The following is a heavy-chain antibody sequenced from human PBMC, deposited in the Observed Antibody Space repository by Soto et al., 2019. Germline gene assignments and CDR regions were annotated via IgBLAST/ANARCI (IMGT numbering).Heavy chain of an antibody. CDR2: IMPGSSHI. V-gene: IGHV3-48*01. D-gene: IGHD6-13*01. J-gene: IGHJ1*01. CDR3: AKGLYSSSWYWPAQH. Sequence: GGSLRLSCAASGFTFSIYSMNWVRQAPGKGLEWVSYIMPGSSHIFYADSVKGRFTISRDNAKNSLYLQMNSLRAEDTALYYCAKGLYSSSWYWPAQHWGQGTLVTVSS. CDR1: GFTFSIYS.